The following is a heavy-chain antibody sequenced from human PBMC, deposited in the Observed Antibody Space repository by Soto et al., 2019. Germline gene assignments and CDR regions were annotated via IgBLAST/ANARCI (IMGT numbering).Heavy chain of an antibody. J-gene: IGHJ6*02. Sequence: ETLSLTCTVSGGSISSSSYYLGWIRKPPGKGLEWIGSIYYSGSTYYNPSLKSRVTISVDTSKNQFSLKLSSVTAADTALYYCARLGGYCTTSCYGYYAMDVWGQGTTLTVSS. CDR3: ARLGGYCTTSCYGYYAMDV. CDR2: IYYSGST. V-gene: IGHV4-39*01. CDR1: GGSISSSSYY. D-gene: IGHD2-8*01.